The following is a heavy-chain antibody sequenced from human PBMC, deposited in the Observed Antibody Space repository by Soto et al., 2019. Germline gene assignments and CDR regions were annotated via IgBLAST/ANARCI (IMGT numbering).Heavy chain of an antibody. D-gene: IGHD2-21*02. CDR1: GYTFTGYY. J-gene: IGHJ4*02. Sequence: ASVKVSCKASGYTFTGYYMHWVRQAPGQGLEWMGWIHPSGGGTTYAQKFQGRVTMTRDTSTSTAFMELTSLRSADTAVYYCARGGHIAVVTDSFDSWGQGTLVTVSS. CDR2: IHPSGGGT. CDR3: ARGGHIAVVTDSFDS. V-gene: IGHV1-2*02.